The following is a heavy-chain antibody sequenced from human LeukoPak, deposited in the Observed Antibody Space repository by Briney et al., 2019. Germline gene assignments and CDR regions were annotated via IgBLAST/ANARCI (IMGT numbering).Heavy chain of an antibody. D-gene: IGHD3-16*01. CDR1: GSTFSSYT. CDR3: ARGGGLDV. CDR2: ITTSDGNT. Sequence: GGSLRLSCAASGSTFSSYTMSWVRQAPGKGLEWVSTITTSDGNTYYADSVKGRFTVSRDNAKNSLYLQMSNLRAEDTAVYFCARGGGLDVWGQGATVTVSS. J-gene: IGHJ6*02. V-gene: IGHV3-23*01.